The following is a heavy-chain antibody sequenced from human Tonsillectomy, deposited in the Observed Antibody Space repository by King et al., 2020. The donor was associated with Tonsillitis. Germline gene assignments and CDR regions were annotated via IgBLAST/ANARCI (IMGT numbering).Heavy chain of an antibody. CDR2: ISNRDSII. D-gene: IGHD5-12*01. Sequence: VQLVESGGGLVKPGGSLRLSCVASGFTFSDDYMSWIRQAPGKGLEWVSYISNRDSIIYDGDSVKGRFTLSRDNTKNSLYLQMNSLRVEDTAVYYCASDRWVDIVAQHWYFDLWGPGTLVTVSS. CDR3: ASDRWVDIVAQHWYFDL. J-gene: IGHJ2*01. CDR1: GFTFSDDY. V-gene: IGHV3-11*01.